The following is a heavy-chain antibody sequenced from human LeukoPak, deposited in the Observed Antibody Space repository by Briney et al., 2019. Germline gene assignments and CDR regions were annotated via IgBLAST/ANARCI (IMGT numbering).Heavy chain of an antibody. CDR1: GFTFTDYN. Sequence: PGGSLRLSCTASGFTFTDYNINWVRQVPGKGLEWVSSITSDGYIYSTESRRGRFTISGDNTKNSVFLQMNDLRADDTAVYYCSRSEPMTTGDYWGQGTLVTVPS. D-gene: IGHD1-1*01. V-gene: IGHV3-69-1*01. CDR2: ITSDGYI. CDR3: SRSEPMTTGDY. J-gene: IGHJ4*02.